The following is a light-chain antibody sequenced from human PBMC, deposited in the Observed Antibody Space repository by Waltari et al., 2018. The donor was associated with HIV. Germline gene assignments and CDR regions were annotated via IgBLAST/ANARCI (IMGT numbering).Light chain of an antibody. J-gene: IGLJ3*02. V-gene: IGLV1-44*01. CDR3: AAWDGSLEAGL. Sequence: QSVLTQPPSMSGTPGPRVTISCSGGTSNIGSKPVNWYQQLPGTAPKLLIYNNDQRPSGVPDRLSGSKSGTSASLAISGLQSEDEADYYCAAWDGSLEAGLFGGGTKLTVL. CDR1: TSNIGSKP. CDR2: NND.